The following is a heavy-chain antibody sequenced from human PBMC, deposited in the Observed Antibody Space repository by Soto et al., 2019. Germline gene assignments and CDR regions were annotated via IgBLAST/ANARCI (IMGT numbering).Heavy chain of an antibody. CDR3: ARDPFDSSGYYYAPYFDY. V-gene: IGHV3-30-3*01. D-gene: IGHD3-22*01. CDR1: GFTFSSYA. CDR2: ISYDGSNK. J-gene: IGHJ4*02. Sequence: PGGSLRLSCAASGFTFSSYAMHWVRQAPGKGLEWVAVISYDGSNKYYADSVKGRFTISRDNSKNTLYLQMNSLRAEDTAVYYCARDPFDSSGYYYAPYFDYWGQGTLVTVSS.